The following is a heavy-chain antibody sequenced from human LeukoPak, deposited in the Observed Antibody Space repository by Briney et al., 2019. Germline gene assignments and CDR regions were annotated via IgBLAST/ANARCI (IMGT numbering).Heavy chain of an antibody. CDR2: IVVGSGNT. J-gene: IGHJ6*03. CDR1: GFTFTSSA. CDR3: ARVYEQQLGYYYYYMDV. Sequence: ASVKVSCKASGFTFTSSAMQWVRQARGQRLEWIGWIVVGSGNTNYAQKFQERVTITRDMSTSTAYMELSSLRSEDTAVYYCARVYEQQLGYYYYYMDVWGKGTTVTVSS. V-gene: IGHV1-58*02. D-gene: IGHD6-13*01.